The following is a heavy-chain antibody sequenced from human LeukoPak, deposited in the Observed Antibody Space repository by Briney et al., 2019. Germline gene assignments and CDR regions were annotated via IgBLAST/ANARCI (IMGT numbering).Heavy chain of an antibody. CDR1: GGSFSGYY. CDR3: ARQLWSSNFDY. V-gene: IGHV4-34*01. J-gene: IGHJ4*02. D-gene: IGHD5-18*01. CDR2: INHSGST. Sequence: SETLSLTCAVYGGSFSGYYWSWIRQPPGKGLEWIGEINHSGSTNYNPSLKSRVTISVDTSKNQFSLKLSSVTAADTAVYYCARQLWSSNFDYWGQGTLVTVSS.